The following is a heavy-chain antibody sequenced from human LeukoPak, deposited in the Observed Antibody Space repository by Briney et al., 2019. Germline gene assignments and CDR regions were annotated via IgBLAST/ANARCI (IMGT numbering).Heavy chain of an antibody. CDR3: ARVQYYYDSSGYSALGY. Sequence: ASVKVSCKASGYTFTSYDINWVRQATGQGLEWMGWMNPNSGNTGYAQKFQGRVTITRNTSISTAYMELSSLRSEDTAVYYCARVQYYYDSSGYSALGYWGQGTLVTVSS. J-gene: IGHJ4*02. CDR2: MNPNSGNT. V-gene: IGHV1-8*03. CDR1: GYTFTSYD. D-gene: IGHD3-22*01.